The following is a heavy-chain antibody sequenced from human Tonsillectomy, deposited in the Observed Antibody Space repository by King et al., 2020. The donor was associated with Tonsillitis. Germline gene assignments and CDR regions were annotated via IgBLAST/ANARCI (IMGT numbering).Heavy chain of an antibody. CDR2: IFSNDDK. D-gene: IGHD3-22*01. CDR1: GFSLSNARMG. V-gene: IGHV2-26*01. CDR3: ARYYYDSSGYYNGYFDY. Sequence: TLKESGPVLVKPTETLTLTCTVSGFSLSNARMGVSWIRQPPGKALEWLAHIFSNDDKSYNTPLKSRLTISKDTSKSQVVLSMTNMDPVDTATYYCARYYYDSSGYYNGYFDYWGQGTLVTVSS. J-gene: IGHJ4*02.